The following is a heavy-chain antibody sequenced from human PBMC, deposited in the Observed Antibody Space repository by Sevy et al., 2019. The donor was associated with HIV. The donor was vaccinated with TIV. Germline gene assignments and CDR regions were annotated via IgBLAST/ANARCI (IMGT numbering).Heavy chain of an antibody. CDR2: IIPIFGTA. D-gene: IGHD1-1*01. CDR1: GGTFSSYA. Sequence: ASVKVSCKASGGTFSSYAISWMRQAPGQGLEWMGGIIPIFGTANYAQKFQGRVTITADKSTSTAYMELSSLRSEDTAVYYCARGRTPGAFDIWGQGTMLTVSS. J-gene: IGHJ3*02. CDR3: ARGRTPGAFDI. V-gene: IGHV1-69*06.